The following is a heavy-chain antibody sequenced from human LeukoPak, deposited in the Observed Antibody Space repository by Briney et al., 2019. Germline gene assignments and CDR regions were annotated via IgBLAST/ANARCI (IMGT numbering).Heavy chain of an antibody. CDR3: VRVRKCSGCYSWYFDL. CDR1: GFPFSIYN. D-gene: IGHD2-21*02. Sequence: GESLRLSCAPSGFPFSIYNMNWVRQAPGKGLEGFSYITSDSRYIYYADSEKGRYTIYRDNDKNSLYLQMHSLRAGDTAVYYCVRVRKCSGCYSWYFDLWGRGTLVTVSS. V-gene: IGHV3-21*01. CDR2: ITSDSRYI. J-gene: IGHJ2*01.